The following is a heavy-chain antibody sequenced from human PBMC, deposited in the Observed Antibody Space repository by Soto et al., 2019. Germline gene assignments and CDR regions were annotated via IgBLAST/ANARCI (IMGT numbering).Heavy chain of an antibody. J-gene: IGHJ4*02. CDR1: GGTFSSYA. V-gene: IGHV1-69*13. Sequence: EASVKVSCKASGGTFSSYAISWVRQAPGQGLEWMGGIIPIFGTANYAQKFQGRVTITADESTSTAYMELSSLRSEDTAVYYCKREPRGWPEYSSGPYYFDYWGQGTLVTVSS. D-gene: IGHD6-19*01. CDR3: KREPRGWPEYSSGPYYFDY. CDR2: IIPIFGTA.